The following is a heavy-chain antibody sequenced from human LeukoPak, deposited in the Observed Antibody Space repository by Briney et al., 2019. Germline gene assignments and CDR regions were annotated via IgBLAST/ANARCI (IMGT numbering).Heavy chain of an antibody. D-gene: IGHD2-2*01. CDR1: GGSIYSYY. J-gene: IGHJ4*02. V-gene: IGHV4-59*01. Sequence: PSETLSLTCTVSGGSIYSYYWSWVRQPPGKGLEWIGYIYYTGSTEYHPSLKSRVTISLDTSKNQFSLKLTSVTAADTAVYYCARVYQSAEYYFDYWGQGTLVSVYS. CDR2: IYYTGST. CDR3: ARVYQSAEYYFDY.